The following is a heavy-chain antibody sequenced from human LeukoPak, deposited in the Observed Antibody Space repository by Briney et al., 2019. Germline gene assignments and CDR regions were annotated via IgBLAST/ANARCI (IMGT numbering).Heavy chain of an antibody. Sequence: SETLSLTCTVSGGSISSYYWSWIRQPPGKGLEWIGYIYYSGSTNYNPSLKSRVTISVDTSKNQFSLNLSSVTAADTAVYYCARDMRYAFDPWGQGTLVTVSS. J-gene: IGHJ5*02. CDR2: IYYSGST. CDR3: ARDMRYAFDP. V-gene: IGHV4-59*01. CDR1: GGSISSYY. D-gene: IGHD3-9*01.